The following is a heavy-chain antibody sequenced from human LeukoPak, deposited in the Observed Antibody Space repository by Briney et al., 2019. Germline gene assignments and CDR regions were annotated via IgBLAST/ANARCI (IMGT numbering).Heavy chain of an antibody. V-gene: IGHV3-11*01. D-gene: IGHD3-22*01. CDR1: GFTFSDYY. J-gene: IGHJ5*02. Sequence: GGSLRLSCAASGFTFSDYYMSWIRQAPGKGLEGVSYISSSGSTIYYADSVKGRFTISRDNAKNSLYLQMNSLRAEDTAVYYCARAATMTSNWFDPWGQGTLVTVSS. CDR3: ARAATMTSNWFDP. CDR2: ISSSGSTI.